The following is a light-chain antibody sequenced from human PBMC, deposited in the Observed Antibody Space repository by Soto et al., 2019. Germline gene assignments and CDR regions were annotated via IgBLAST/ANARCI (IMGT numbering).Light chain of an antibody. CDR1: QTISSW. CDR3: QHYNSYSEA. V-gene: IGKV1-5*03. CDR2: KAS. Sequence: DIQMTQSPSTLSGSVGDRVTITCLASQTISSWLAWYQQKPGKAPKLLIYKASTLKSGVPSRFSGSGSETEFTLTISSLQPDDFATYYCQHYNSYSEAFGQGTKEDI. J-gene: IGKJ1*01.